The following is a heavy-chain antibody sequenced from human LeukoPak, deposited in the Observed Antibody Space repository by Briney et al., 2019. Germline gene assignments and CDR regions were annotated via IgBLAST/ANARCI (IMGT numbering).Heavy chain of an antibody. CDR2: ISSSSSYI. Sequence: GGSLRLSWAASGFTFSSYSMNWVRQAPGKGLEWVSSISSSSSYIYSADSVKGRFTISRDNAKNSLYLQMNSLRAEDTAVYYCARDDDSIAARPLDYWGQGTLVTVSS. CDR3: ARDDDSIAARPLDY. J-gene: IGHJ4*02. V-gene: IGHV3-21*01. CDR1: GFTFSSYS. D-gene: IGHD6-6*01.